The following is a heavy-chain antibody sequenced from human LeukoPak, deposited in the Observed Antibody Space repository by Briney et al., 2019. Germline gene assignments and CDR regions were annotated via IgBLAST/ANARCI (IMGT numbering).Heavy chain of an antibody. CDR1: GGSISSGGYY. V-gene: IGHV4-31*03. CDR3: ASNWNYEHYFDY. Sequence: SETLSLTCTVSGGSISSGGYYWSWIRQHPGKGLEWIGYIYYSGCTYYDPSLKSRVTISVDTSKNQFSLKLSSVTAADTAVYYCASNWNYEHYFDYWGQGTLVTVSS. CDR2: IYYSGCT. J-gene: IGHJ4*02. D-gene: IGHD1-7*01.